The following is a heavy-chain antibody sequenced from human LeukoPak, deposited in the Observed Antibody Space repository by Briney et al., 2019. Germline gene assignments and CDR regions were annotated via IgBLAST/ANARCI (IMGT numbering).Heavy chain of an antibody. V-gene: IGHV3-23*01. CDR2: INGRGDDT. J-gene: IGHJ4*02. CDR3: AKGHRESSSFFDS. CDR1: SGFA. Sequence: GGSLRLSCAAFSGFAMSWVRQAPGKRLEWVSAINGRGDDTYYPDSVKGRFTISRDNSNNTLYLQMNSLKADDTAVYYCAKGHRESSSFFDSWGQGIPVTVSS.